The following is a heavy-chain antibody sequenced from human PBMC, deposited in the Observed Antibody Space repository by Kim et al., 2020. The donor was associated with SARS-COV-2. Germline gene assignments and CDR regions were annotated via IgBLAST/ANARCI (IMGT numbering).Heavy chain of an antibody. CDR3: AKVYGNSWYYFDC. V-gene: IGHV3-23*01. D-gene: IGHD6-13*01. J-gene: IGHJ4*02. CDR2: ISGGGAYT. CDR1: GFTFSSYA. Sequence: GGSLRLSCAASGFTFSSYAMTWVRQAPGKGLEWVSGISGGGAYTHYADSVKGRFTISRDNSKNTLYLQMNSLRAEDTAGYYCAKVYGNSWYYFDCWGQGT.